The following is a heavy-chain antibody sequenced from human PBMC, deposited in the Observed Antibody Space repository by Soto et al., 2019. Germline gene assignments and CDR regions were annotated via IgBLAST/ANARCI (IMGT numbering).Heavy chain of an antibody. D-gene: IGHD2-21*01. Sequence: VQLVQSGAEVKKPGSSLKVSCEASGGTFNTHGISWVRQAPGQGLEWMGGIIPVFERTSYARRFQGRVTISADESTSTAQIELSSLRSDDSGVYYCATAGYRGVSFQQFVSWGQGTLVIVSS. J-gene: IGHJ4*02. V-gene: IGHV1-69*01. CDR1: GGTFNTHG. CDR2: IIPVFERT. CDR3: ATAGYRGVSFQQFVS.